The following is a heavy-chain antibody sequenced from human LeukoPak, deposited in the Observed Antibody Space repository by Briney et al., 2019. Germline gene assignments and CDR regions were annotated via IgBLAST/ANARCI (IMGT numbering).Heavy chain of an antibody. V-gene: IGHV3-21*01. Sequence: GGSLRLSRAASGFTFSSYNMNWVRQAPGKGLEWVSSISTISSYIDYADSVKGRLTISRDNAKNSLYLQMNSLRAEDTAVYYCAREYSYGTQDYFDYWGQGILVTVSS. J-gene: IGHJ4*02. CDR2: ISTISSYI. CDR3: AREYSYGTQDYFDY. D-gene: IGHD5-18*01. CDR1: GFTFSSYN.